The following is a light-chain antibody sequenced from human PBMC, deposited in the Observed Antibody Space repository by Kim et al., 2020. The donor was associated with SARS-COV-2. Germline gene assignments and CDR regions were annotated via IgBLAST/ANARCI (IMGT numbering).Light chain of an antibody. J-gene: IGKJ2*01. V-gene: IGKV3-20*01. CDR3: QIYNLSPPNA. CDR2: SAS. CDR1: QPVRDNS. Sequence: LSPGNRGTLPCRASQPVRDNSVAWYQHKPGQTPRLLIYSASSRARGVPDRLRGSGSGTDFTLTIDRLEPEDFAVYYCQIYNLSPPNAFGQGTKLEI.